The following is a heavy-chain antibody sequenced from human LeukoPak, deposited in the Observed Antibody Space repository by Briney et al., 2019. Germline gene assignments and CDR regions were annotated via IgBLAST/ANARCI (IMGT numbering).Heavy chain of an antibody. CDR3: AIMHPYYDGSGYWVQ. J-gene: IGHJ4*02. CDR1: GFTFSSYA. D-gene: IGHD3-22*01. Sequence: GESLRLSCAASGFTFSSYAMSWVRQAPGKGLEGVSGISTSGGSSSYDDSVKGRFTISRDNPRNTLYMQMNSLRAEDTALYYCAIMHPYYDGSGYWVQWGQGTLVTVSS. CDR2: ISTSGGSS. V-gene: IGHV3-23*01.